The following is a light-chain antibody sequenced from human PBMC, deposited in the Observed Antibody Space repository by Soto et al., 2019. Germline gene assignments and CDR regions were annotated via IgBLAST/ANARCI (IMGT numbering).Light chain of an antibody. CDR2: TAS. CDR3: QQSYSSPFT. Sequence: DIQMTQSPSSLSASIGDRLIITCRTSQGVSTFLNWYRQKAGEAPRLLIYTASSLQSGVPSRFSGGGSGTEFTITINSLQPEDFGTYFCQQSYSSPFTSGTGTRVDVK. J-gene: IGKJ3*01. V-gene: IGKV1-39*01. CDR1: QGVSTF.